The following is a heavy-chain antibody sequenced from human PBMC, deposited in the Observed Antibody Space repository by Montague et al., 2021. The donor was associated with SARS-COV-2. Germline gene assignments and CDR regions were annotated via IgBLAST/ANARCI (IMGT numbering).Heavy chain of an antibody. CDR2: IYYTENT. D-gene: IGHD5-18*01. V-gene: IGHV4-39*01. CDR3: ARPGSGYSYGSGAFGY. Sequence: SETLSLTCTVSGGAISNSIYYWDWIRQPPGKGLEWVGSIYYTENTYYXXXLKSRVTISIDTSKNQISLKLSSVTAADTAVYYCARPGSGYSYGSGAFGYWGQGTLVTVSS. J-gene: IGHJ4*02. CDR1: GGAISNSIYY.